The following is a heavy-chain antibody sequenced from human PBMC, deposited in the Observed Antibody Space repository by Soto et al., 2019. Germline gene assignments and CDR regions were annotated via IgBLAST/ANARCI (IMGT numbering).Heavy chain of an antibody. CDR2: MDRNSGNT. Sequence: QVQLVQSGAEVKKPGASVKVSCKASVYTFTSYDINWVRQATGQGLEWMGWMDRNSGNTGYAQKFQGRVTMTRNTSISTAYMELSSLRSEDTAVYYCARAGDTAMASPFDYWGQGTLVTVSS. CDR1: VYTFTSYD. D-gene: IGHD5-18*01. V-gene: IGHV1-8*01. J-gene: IGHJ4*02. CDR3: ARAGDTAMASPFDY.